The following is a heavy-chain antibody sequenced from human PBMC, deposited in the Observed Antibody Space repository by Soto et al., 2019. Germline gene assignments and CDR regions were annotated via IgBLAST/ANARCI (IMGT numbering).Heavy chain of an antibody. CDR3: ARPSYYYGSGSFGMDV. Sequence: EQLQESGPGLVKPSETLSLTCTVSGGSISSYYWSWIRQPPGKGLEWIGYIYYTGSTNYSPSLKSRVTISVDTSKNQFSLQLSSVTAADTAIYYCARPSYYYGSGSFGMDVWGQGTTVTVSS. V-gene: IGHV4-59*01. CDR1: GGSISSYY. J-gene: IGHJ6*02. CDR2: IYYTGST. D-gene: IGHD3-10*01.